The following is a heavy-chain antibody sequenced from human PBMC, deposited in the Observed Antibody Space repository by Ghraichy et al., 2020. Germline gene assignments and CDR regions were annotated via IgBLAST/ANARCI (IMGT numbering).Heavy chain of an antibody. D-gene: IGHD5-24*01. V-gene: IGHV4-34*01. J-gene: IGHJ4*02. Sequence: GGSFSGYYWSWIRQPPGKGLEWIGEINHSGSTNYNPSLKSRVTISVDTSKNQFSLKLSSVTAADTAVYYCARGADGEGSNYFDYWGQGTLVTVSS. CDR2: INHSGST. CDR3: ARGADGEGSNYFDY. CDR1: GGSFSGYY.